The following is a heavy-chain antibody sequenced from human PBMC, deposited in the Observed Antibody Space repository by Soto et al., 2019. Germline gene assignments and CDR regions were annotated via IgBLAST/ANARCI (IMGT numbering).Heavy chain of an antibody. J-gene: IGHJ4*02. CDR3: ARVRHGTPTQEIDY. Sequence: SESLSLTCAVYGGSFCGYYWSWIRQPPGKGLEWIGEINHSGSTNYNPSLKSRVTISVDTSKNQFSLKLSSVTAADTAVYYCARVRHGTPTQEIDYWGQGTLVTVSS. CDR2: INHSGST. CDR1: GGSFCGYY. V-gene: IGHV4-34*01. D-gene: IGHD1-7*01.